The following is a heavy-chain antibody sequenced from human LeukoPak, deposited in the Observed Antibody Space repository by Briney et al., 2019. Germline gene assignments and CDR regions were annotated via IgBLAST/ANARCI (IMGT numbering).Heavy chain of an antibody. CDR1: GGSISSYY. J-gene: IGHJ5*02. D-gene: IGHD6-19*01. V-gene: IGHV4-59*01. Sequence: PSETLSLTCTVSGGSISSYYWSWIRQPPGKGLEWIGYIYYSGSTNYNPSLKSRVTISVDTSKNQYSLKLSSVTAADTDVYYCARGIEVAGSGIWFDPWGQGTLVTVSS. CDR3: ARGIEVAGSGIWFDP. CDR2: IYYSGST.